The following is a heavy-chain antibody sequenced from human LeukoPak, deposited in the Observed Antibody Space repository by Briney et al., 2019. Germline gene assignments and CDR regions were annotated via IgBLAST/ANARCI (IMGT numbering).Heavy chain of an antibody. J-gene: IGHJ3*01. D-gene: IGHD3-10*01. V-gene: IGHV4-39*07. Sequence: PAETLSLTCTVSGGSISTSNYYWGWIREPPGKGLEGRGNICYSGSTYYSLSLKSRGTISLDTSRNQFSLKLNSVTAADTAVYYCAKSNGYGLVATWGQGTTVTVSS. CDR1: GGSISTSNYY. CDR3: AKSNGYGLVAT. CDR2: ICYSGST.